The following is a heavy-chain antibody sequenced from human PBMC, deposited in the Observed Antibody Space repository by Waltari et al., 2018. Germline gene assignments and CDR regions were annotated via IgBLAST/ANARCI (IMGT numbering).Heavy chain of an antibody. CDR2: INPNSGGT. D-gene: IGHD3-10*01. J-gene: IGHJ4*02. CDR1: GGTFSSYA. CDR3: ARDRLGSGS. V-gene: IGHV1-2*06. Sequence: QVQLVQSGAEVKKPGSSVKVSCKASGGTFSSYAISWVRQAPGQGLEWMGRINPNSGGTNYAQKFQGRVTMTRDTSISTAYMELSRLRSDDTAVYYCARDRLGSGSWGQGTLVTVSS.